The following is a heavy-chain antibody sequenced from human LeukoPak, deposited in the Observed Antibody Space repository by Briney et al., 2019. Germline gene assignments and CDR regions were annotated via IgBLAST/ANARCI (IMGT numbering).Heavy chain of an antibody. V-gene: IGHV1-2*02. CDR2: INPNSGGT. Sequence: ASVKVSCKASGYTFTGYYMHWVRQAPGQELEWMGWINPNSGGTNYAQKFQGRVTMTRDTSISTAYMELSRLRSDDTAVYYCARGSLLWFGGDQNWFDPWGQGTLVTVSS. CDR1: GYTFTGYY. D-gene: IGHD3-10*01. J-gene: IGHJ5*02. CDR3: ARGSLLWFGGDQNWFDP.